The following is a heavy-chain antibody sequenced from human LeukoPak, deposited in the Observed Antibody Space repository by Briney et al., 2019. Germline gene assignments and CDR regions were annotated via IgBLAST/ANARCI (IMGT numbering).Heavy chain of an antibody. CDR3: ARGEPHYYYDSSGYYYP. Sequence: SETLSLTCAVYGGSFSGYYWSWIRQPPGKGLEWIGEINHSGSTNYNPSLKSRVTISVDTSKNQFSLKLSSVTAADTAVYYCARGEPHYYYDSSGYYYPWGQGTLVTVSS. D-gene: IGHD3-22*01. CDR1: GGSFSGYY. J-gene: IGHJ5*02. V-gene: IGHV4-34*01. CDR2: INHSGST.